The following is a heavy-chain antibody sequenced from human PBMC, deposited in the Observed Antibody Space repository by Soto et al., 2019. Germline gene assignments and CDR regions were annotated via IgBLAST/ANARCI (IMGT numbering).Heavy chain of an antibody. Sequence: EVQLLESGGGLVQPGGSLRLFCAASGFTFSDYAMTWVRQAPGKGLEWVSGISGPGDSTYYAGSVRGRFTISRDNSKNTLYLQMNSLRAEDTAVYYCAKDLSSGWYRDLGYWGQGTLVAVSS. CDR1: GFTFSDYA. CDR3: AKDLSSGWYRDLGY. CDR2: ISGPGDST. V-gene: IGHV3-23*01. J-gene: IGHJ4*02. D-gene: IGHD6-19*01.